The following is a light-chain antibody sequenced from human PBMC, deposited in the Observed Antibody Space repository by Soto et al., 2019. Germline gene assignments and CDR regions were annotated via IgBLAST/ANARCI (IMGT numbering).Light chain of an antibody. V-gene: IGKV2D-29*02. Sequence: DVVMTQTPLSLSVAPGHPASLSRTSSQRLLHMTGETFLFWYLQKPGQSPQLXIYEVSTRVSGVPDRFSGSGSGTDFTLEISRVEPDDVGIYYCMQSTQLPPTFGQGTRLEIK. CDR3: MQSTQLPPT. CDR1: QRLLHMTGETF. CDR2: EVS. J-gene: IGKJ5*01.